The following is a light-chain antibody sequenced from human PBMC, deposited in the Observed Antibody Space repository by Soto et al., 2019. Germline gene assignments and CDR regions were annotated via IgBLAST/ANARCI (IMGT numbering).Light chain of an antibody. CDR3: QQRNNWPPIT. J-gene: IGKJ5*01. V-gene: IGKV1-8*01. CDR1: QDIGSV. CDR2: GAS. Sequence: AIRMTQSPSSLSASTGDTVTITCRASQDIGSVLAWYQQKPGTAPKVLISGASNLHGGVPSRFSGSGSETDFTLTITSLEPEDFAVYYCQQRNNWPPITFGQGTRLEIK.